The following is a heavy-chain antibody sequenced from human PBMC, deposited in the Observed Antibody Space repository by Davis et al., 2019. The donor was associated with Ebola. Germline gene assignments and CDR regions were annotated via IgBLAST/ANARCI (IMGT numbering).Heavy chain of an antibody. CDR3: AQIISYYYGMDV. CDR2: ISSSSSYI. CDR1: GFSFSDYY. V-gene: IGHV3-11*06. D-gene: IGHD3-10*01. J-gene: IGHJ6*02. Sequence: GGSLRLSCAASGFSFSDYYMSWIRQAPGKGLEWVSYISSSSSYIYYADSVKGRLTISRDNAKNSLYLQMNSLRAEDTAVYYCAQIISYYYGMDVWGQGTTVTVSS.